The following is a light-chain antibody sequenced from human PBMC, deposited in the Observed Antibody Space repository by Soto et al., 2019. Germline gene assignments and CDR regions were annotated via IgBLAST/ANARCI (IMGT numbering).Light chain of an antibody. CDR3: QQYNNWPRT. J-gene: IGKJ1*01. Sequence: EIVMTQSPATLSVSPGERATLSCRASQSVSGNLAWYQQKPGQAPRLLIYGASTRATGIPARFTGSGSGIEFTLTISSLQSEDFAVYYCQQYNNWPRTFGKGTKVELK. V-gene: IGKV3-15*01. CDR2: GAS. CDR1: QSVSGN.